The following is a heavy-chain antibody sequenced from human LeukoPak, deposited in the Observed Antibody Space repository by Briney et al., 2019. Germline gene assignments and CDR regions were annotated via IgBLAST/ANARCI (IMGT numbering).Heavy chain of an antibody. J-gene: IGHJ3*02. V-gene: IGHV1-69*13. CDR2: IIPIFGTA. Sequence: GASVKVSCKASGYTFTSYAMHWVRQAPGQRLEWMGGIIPIFGTANYAQKFRGRVTITADESTSTAYMELSSLRSEDTAVYYCARSYYDRPFAAFDIWGQGTMVTVSS. CDR3: ARSYYDRPFAAFDI. D-gene: IGHD3-22*01. CDR1: GYTFTSYA.